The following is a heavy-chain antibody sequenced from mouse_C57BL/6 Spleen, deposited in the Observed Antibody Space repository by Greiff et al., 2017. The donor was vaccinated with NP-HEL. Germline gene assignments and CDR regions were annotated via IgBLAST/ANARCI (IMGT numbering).Heavy chain of an antibody. V-gene: IGHV1-63*01. J-gene: IGHJ1*03. CDR3: ARRYYYGSSSNWYFDV. CDR1: GYTFTNYW. CDR2: IYPGGGYT. Sequence: VQLQQSGAELVRPGTSVKMSCKASGYTFTNYWIGWAKQRPGHGLEWIGDIYPGGGYTNYNEKFKGKATLTADKSSSTAYMQFSSLTSEDSAIYYCARRYYYGSSSNWYFDVWGTGTTVTVSS. D-gene: IGHD1-1*01.